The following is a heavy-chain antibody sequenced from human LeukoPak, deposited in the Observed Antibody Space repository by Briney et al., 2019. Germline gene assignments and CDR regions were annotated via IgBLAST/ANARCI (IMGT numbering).Heavy chain of an antibody. CDR2: ISGSGGST. V-gene: IGHV3-23*01. CDR3: AKSGSGWYFGYFDY. J-gene: IGHJ4*02. D-gene: IGHD6-19*01. CDR1: GFTFSSYA. Sequence: GGSLRLSCAASGFTFSSYAMSWVRQAPGKGLEWVSAISGSGGSTYHADSVKGRFTISRDNSKNTLYLQMNSLRAEDTAVYYCAKSGSGWYFGYFDYWGQGTLVTVSS.